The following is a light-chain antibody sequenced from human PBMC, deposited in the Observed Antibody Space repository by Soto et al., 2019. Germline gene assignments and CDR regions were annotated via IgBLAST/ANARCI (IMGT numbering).Light chain of an antibody. J-gene: IGKJ3*01. CDR3: QQYGSSPRIT. Sequence: EIVLTQSPGTLSLSQGERATLSCRASQSFSSSYLAWYQQKPGQAPRLLIYAASSRATGIPDRFSGSVSGTDFTLTISRLEPEDFAVYYCQQYGSSPRITFGPGTKVDIK. V-gene: IGKV3-20*01. CDR2: AAS. CDR1: QSFSSSY.